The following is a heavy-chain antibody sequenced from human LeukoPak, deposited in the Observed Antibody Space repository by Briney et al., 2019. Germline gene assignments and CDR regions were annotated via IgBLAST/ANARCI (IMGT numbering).Heavy chain of an antibody. CDR2: IPFDGNNK. Sequence: PGRSLRLSCAASGFTFSSSGMHWVRQAPGKGLEWVAVIPFDGNNKYYADSVKDRFTMSRDNSKNTLYLQMNSLRPEDTAVYYCAKDRNDTQKGLYYFDYWGQGTLVTVSS. D-gene: IGHD3-22*01. V-gene: IGHV3-30*18. CDR3: AKDRNDTQKGLYYFDY. J-gene: IGHJ4*02. CDR1: GFTFSSSG.